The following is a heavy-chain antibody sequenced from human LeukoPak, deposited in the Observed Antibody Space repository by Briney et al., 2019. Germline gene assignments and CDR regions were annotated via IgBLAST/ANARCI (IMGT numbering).Heavy chain of an antibody. D-gene: IGHD3-10*01. V-gene: IGHV3-74*01. Sequence: GGSLRLSCAASGFTSSSYWMHWVRQVPGKGLVWVSRISGDGTARNYADSVKGRFTISRDDAKNTVDLQMYSLRGEDTAVYYCVRGRGSYGWFDPWGQGTLVTVSS. CDR3: VRGRGSYGWFDP. J-gene: IGHJ5*02. CDR1: GFTSSSYW. CDR2: ISGDGTAR.